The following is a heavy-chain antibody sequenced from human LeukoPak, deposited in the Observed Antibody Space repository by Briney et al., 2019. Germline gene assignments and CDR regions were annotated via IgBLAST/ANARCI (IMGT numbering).Heavy chain of an antibody. CDR3: ARTAARRFDY. Sequence: ASVKVSCKASGGTFSSYAISWVRQAPGQGLEWMGIINPTGGSTTYAQKFQGRVTMTRDTSTSTVYMELSSLRSDDTAAYYCARTAARRFDYWGQGTLVTVSS. J-gene: IGHJ4*02. CDR1: GGTFSSYA. CDR2: INPTGGST. V-gene: IGHV1-46*01. D-gene: IGHD6-6*01.